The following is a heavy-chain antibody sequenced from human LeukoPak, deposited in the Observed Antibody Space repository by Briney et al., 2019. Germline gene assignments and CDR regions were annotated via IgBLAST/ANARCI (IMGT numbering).Heavy chain of an antibody. Sequence: ASVKVSCKASGGTFSSYTISWVRQAPGQGLEWMGRIIPILGIANYAQKFQGRVTITADKSTITAYMELSSLRSEDTAVYYCASWGMATVVPTPFDYWGQGTLVTVSS. D-gene: IGHD4-23*01. V-gene: IGHV1-69*02. CDR3: ASWGMATVVPTPFDY. CDR2: IIPILGIA. CDR1: GGTFSSYT. J-gene: IGHJ4*02.